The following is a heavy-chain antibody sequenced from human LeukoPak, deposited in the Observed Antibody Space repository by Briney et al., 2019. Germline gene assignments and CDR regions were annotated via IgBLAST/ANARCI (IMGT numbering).Heavy chain of an antibody. CDR3: ASSDHYDSNGYYDY. J-gene: IGHJ4*02. CDR2: ISISGATI. D-gene: IGHD3-22*01. V-gene: IGHV3-11*01. Sequence: PGGSLRLSCAGSGFTFSDYYMNWIRQAPGKGLEWVSYISISGATIYYADSVKGRFTISRDNAKNSLYLQMNSLRAEDTAVYYCASSDHYDSNGYYDYWGQGTLVTVSS. CDR1: GFTFSDYY.